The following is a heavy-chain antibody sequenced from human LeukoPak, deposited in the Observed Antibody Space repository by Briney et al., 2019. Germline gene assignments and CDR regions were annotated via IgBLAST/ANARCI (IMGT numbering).Heavy chain of an antibody. D-gene: IGHD3-22*01. Sequence: SETLSLTCTVSGGSISSYYWSWIRQPPGKGLDWIGYIYYSGSTNYNPSLKSRVTISVDTSKNQFSLKLSSVTAADTAVYYCARGFGRGYYGVFDYWGQGTLVTVSS. J-gene: IGHJ4*02. V-gene: IGHV4-59*01. CDR2: IYYSGST. CDR3: ARGFGRGYYGVFDY. CDR1: GGSISSYY.